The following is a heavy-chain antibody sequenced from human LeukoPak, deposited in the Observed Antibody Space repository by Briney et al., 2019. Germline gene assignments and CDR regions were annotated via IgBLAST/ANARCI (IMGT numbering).Heavy chain of an antibody. CDR1: GYTFTGYY. CDR3: ARDITFRGYASGY. CDR2: INPNSGGK. V-gene: IGHV1-2*06. D-gene: IGHD5-12*01. J-gene: IGHJ4*02. Sequence: ASVKVSCKASGYTFTGYYMHWVRQAPGQGLEWMGRINPNSGGKNYAQKFQGRVTMTRDTSISTAYMELSRLRSDDTAVYYCARDITFRGYASGYWGQGTLVTVSS.